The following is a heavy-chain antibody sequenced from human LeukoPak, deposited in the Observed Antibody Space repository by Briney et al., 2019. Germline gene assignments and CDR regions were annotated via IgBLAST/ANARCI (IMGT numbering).Heavy chain of an antibody. CDR2: IIPIFGTA. J-gene: IGHJ4*02. Sequence: SVNVSCKASGGTFSSYAISWVRQAPGQGLEWMGGIIPIFGTANYAQKFQGRVTITADESTSTAYMELSSLRSEDTAVYYCASQGYDFWSGYYRPPYYWGQGALVTVSS. D-gene: IGHD3-3*01. CDR3: ASQGYDFWSGYYRPPYY. V-gene: IGHV1-69*13. CDR1: GGTFSSYA.